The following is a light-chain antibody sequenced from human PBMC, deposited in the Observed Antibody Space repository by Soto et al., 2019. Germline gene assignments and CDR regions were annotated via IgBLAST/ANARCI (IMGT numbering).Light chain of an antibody. CDR3: QQTTSFPLT. J-gene: IGKJ4*01. V-gene: IGKV1-12*01. CDR2: AAS. Sequence: DIQMTQSPSFVSASVGDSVTITCRASQGISSWLAWYQHKPGRAPKLLIHAASSLESGVPSRFSGSGSGTDFTLTIISLQPEDFATYYCQQTTSFPLTFGGWTKVEIK. CDR1: QGISSW.